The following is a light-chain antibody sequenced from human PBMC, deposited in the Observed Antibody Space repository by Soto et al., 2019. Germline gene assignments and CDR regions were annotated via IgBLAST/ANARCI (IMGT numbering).Light chain of an antibody. Sequence: QSVLTQSPSASASLGASVKLTCTLSSGYGSNAIAWHQQQPEKGPRYLMRLNSDGSHIRGDGIPDRFSGSSSGAERYLTISSLQSEDEADYYCQTWGTGFLVFGGGTKVTVL. V-gene: IGLV4-69*01. CDR1: SGYGSNA. J-gene: IGLJ3*02. CDR3: QTWGTGFLV. CDR2: LNSDGSH.